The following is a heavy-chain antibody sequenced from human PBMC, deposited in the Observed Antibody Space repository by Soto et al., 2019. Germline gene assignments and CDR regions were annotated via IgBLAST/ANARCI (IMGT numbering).Heavy chain of an antibody. D-gene: IGHD3-3*01. CDR2: IIPIFGTA. J-gene: IGHJ6*02. Sequence: QVQLVQSGAEVKKPGSSVKVSCKASGGTFSSYAISWVRQAPGQGLEWMGGIIPIFGTANYAQKFQGRVTITADESTSTVYMELSSLRSEDTAVYYCARATYYDFWSGYYTYYYYYGMDVWGQGTTVTVSS. CDR3: ARATYYDFWSGYYTYYYYYGMDV. V-gene: IGHV1-69*01. CDR1: GGTFSSYA.